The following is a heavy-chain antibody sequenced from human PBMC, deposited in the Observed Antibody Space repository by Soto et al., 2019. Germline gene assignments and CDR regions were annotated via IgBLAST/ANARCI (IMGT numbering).Heavy chain of an antibody. J-gene: IGHJ4*02. Sequence: SETLSLTCTVSAGSIRGQYWSWIRQPPGKGLEWIGYIYYSGSTNYNPSLKSRVTISVDTSKNQFSLKLSSVTAADTAVYYCAREIDGGVDYWGQGTLVTVS. V-gene: IGHV4-59*11. D-gene: IGHD2-8*02. CDR2: IYYSGST. CDR1: AGSIRGQY. CDR3: AREIDGGVDY.